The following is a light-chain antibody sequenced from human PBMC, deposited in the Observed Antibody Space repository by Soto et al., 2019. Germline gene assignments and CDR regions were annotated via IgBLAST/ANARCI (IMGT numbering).Light chain of an antibody. CDR2: DAS. CDR3: QQYDKYST. V-gene: IGKV1-5*01. J-gene: IGKJ1*01. CDR1: QSISVS. Sequence: DIKMTQSPSTLSASVGDTVTITCRASQSISVSLAWYQQKPGKAPNLLIYDASTLQGGVPSRFSGSGSGTEFTLTVTSLQPEDFATYFCQQYDKYSTFGHGTKVDIK.